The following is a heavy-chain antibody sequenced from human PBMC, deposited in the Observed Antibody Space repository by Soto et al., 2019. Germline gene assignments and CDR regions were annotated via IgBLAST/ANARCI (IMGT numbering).Heavy chain of an antibody. CDR3: ARDRGRGYCSGGSCYTDYYFDY. CDR1: GYTFTSYD. CDR2: INASNGNT. J-gene: IGHJ4*02. Sequence: ASVKVSCKASGYTFTSYDINWVRQATGQGLEWMGWINASNGNTKYSQKFQGRVTITRDTSASTAYMELSSLRSEDTAVYYCARDRGRGYCSGGSCYTDYYFDYWGQGALVTVSS. V-gene: IGHV1-3*01. D-gene: IGHD2-15*01.